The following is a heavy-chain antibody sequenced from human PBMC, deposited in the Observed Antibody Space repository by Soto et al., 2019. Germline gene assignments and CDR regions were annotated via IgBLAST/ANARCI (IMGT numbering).Heavy chain of an antibody. D-gene: IGHD2-15*01. Sequence: SETLSLTCTVSGGSLSSGGYYWSWLPQYPGKGLDWIGYIYYSGSTYYNPSLKSRVTISVDTSKNQFSLTLSSVTAADTAVYYCARDRKDIVVVAAAQGSWFDPWGQGTLVTVSS. CDR1: GGSLSSGGYY. V-gene: IGHV4-30-4*08. CDR3: ARDRKDIVVVAAAQGSWFDP. CDR2: IYYSGST. J-gene: IGHJ5*02.